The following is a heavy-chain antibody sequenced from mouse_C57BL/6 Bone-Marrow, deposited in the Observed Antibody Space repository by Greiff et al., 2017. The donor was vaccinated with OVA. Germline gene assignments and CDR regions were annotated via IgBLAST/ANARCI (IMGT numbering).Heavy chain of an antibody. Sequence: EVQLVESGPELVKPGASVKISCKASGYSFTDYNMNWVKQSNGKSLEWIGVINPNYGTTSYNQKFKGKATLTADKSSSTAYMQLSSLTYEDSAVYYCARRTGTNYAMDYWGQGTSVTVSS. CDR3: ARRTGTNYAMDY. CDR1: GYSFTDYN. CDR2: INPNYGTT. J-gene: IGHJ4*01. V-gene: IGHV1-39*01. D-gene: IGHD4-1*01.